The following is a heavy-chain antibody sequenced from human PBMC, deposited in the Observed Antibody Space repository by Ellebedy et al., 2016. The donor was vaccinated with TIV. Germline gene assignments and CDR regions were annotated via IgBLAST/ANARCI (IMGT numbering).Heavy chain of an antibody. CDR1: GFSFSSYA. Sequence: GESLQISCAASGFSFSSYAMSWVRQAPGKGLEWVSGIVGSGGSRYADSVKGRFTISRDNSKSTLDLQMSSLRAEDTAVYYCAKDRTPGDGYWVFDFWGQGTLVTVST. CDR3: AKDRTPGDGYWVFDF. V-gene: IGHV3-23*01. J-gene: IGHJ4*02. CDR2: IVGSGGSR. D-gene: IGHD5-18*01.